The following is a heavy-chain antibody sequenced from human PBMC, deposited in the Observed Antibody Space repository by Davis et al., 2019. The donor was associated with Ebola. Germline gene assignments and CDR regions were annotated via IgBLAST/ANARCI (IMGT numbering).Heavy chain of an antibody. CDR2: ISYDGSNK. V-gene: IGHV3-30*18. D-gene: IGHD3-9*01. Sequence: GGSLRLSCAASGFTFSSYGMHWVRQAPGKGLEWVAVISYDGSNKYYADSVKGRFTISRDNSKTTLYLQMNSLRAEDTAVYYCAKEGNTYYDILTGYYDYWGQGTLVTVSS. J-gene: IGHJ4*02. CDR1: GFTFSSYG. CDR3: AKEGNTYYDILTGYYDY.